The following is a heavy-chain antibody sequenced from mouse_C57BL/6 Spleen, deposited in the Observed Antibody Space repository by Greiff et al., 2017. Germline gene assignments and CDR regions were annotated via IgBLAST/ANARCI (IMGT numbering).Heavy chain of an antibody. V-gene: IGHV1-64*01. J-gene: IGHJ2*01. CDR1: GYTFTSYW. CDR2: IHPNSGST. D-gene: IGHD2-4*01. Sequence: VKLQQPGAELVKPGASVTLSCKASGYTFTSYWMHWVKQRPGHGLEWIGMIHPNSGSTNYNEKFKSKATLTVDKSSSTAYMQLSSLTSEDSAVYYCARWGLTPYDYDAGGFDYWGQGTTLTVSS. CDR3: ARWGLTPYDYDAGGFDY.